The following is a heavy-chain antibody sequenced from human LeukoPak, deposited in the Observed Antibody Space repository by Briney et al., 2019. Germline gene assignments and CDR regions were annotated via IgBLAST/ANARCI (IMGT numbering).Heavy chain of an antibody. D-gene: IGHD1-26*01. J-gene: IGHJ5*02. CDR2: ISSSSSYI. Sequence: GGSLRLSCAASGFTFSGYWMSWVRQAPGKGLEWVSSISSSSSYIYYADSVKGRFTISRDNAKNSLYLQMNSLRAEDTAVYYCARSRGSYYPNWFDPWGQGTLVTVSS. CDR1: GFTFSGYW. V-gene: IGHV3-21*01. CDR3: ARSRGSYYPNWFDP.